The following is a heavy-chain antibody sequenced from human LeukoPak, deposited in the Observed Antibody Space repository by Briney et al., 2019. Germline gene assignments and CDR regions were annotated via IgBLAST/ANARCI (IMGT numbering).Heavy chain of an antibody. CDR2: ISRTGSTI. CDR1: GFTFSDYY. Sequence: GGSLRLSCAASGFTFSDYYMSWIRQAPGKGLEWVSYISRTGSTIYYADSLKGRFTISRDNAKNSLYLQMNSLRAEDTAVYYCASTFVPAYYYGSGSYYNGVNDAFDIWGQGTMVTVSS. CDR3: ASTFVPAYYYGSGSYYNGVNDAFDI. J-gene: IGHJ3*02. D-gene: IGHD3-10*01. V-gene: IGHV3-11*01.